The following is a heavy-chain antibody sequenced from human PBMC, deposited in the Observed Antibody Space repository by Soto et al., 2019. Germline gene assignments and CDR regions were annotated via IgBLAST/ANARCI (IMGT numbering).Heavy chain of an antibody. J-gene: IGHJ4*02. Sequence: HPGGSLRLSCAASGFTFSSYAMSWVRQAPGKGLEWVSAISGSGGSTYYADSVKGRFTISRDNSKNTLYLQMNSLRAEDTAVYYCAKSLECYDTSGSRSSRYYFDYWGQGTLVTVSS. V-gene: IGHV3-23*01. CDR1: GFTFSSYA. CDR2: ISGSGGST. CDR3: AKSLECYDTSGSRSSRYYFDY. D-gene: IGHD3-22*01.